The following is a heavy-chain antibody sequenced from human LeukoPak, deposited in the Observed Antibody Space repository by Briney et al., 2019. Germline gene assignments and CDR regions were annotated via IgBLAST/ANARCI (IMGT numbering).Heavy chain of an antibody. CDR2: ISAYKGNT. D-gene: IGHD1-26*01. CDR1: GYTFTMYG. J-gene: IGHJ4*02. V-gene: IGHV1-18*01. Sequence: ASVSVSCKASGYTFTMYGISGGRQAPGEGGGRRGWISAYKGNTNYTQKLQATLTMPTDTSTSTAYMQLSSLRSEDTAVYYCATLTLVGPNFVDDYWGPGTLVTVSS. CDR3: ATLTLVGPNFVDDY.